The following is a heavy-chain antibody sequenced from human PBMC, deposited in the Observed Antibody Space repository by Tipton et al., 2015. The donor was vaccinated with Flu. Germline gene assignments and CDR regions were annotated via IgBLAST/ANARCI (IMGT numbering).Heavy chain of an antibody. CDR2: IYYSGST. D-gene: IGHD1-1*01. Sequence: TLSLTCTVSGGSISGYYWSWIRQPPGKGLEWIAYIYYSGSTNYNPSLKSRVTISVDMSKNQFSLKLRSVTAADTAMYYCAREGVPSLGWNPDYWGQGTQVTVSS. J-gene: IGHJ4*02. CDR3: AREGVPSLGWNPDY. CDR1: GGSISGYY. V-gene: IGHV4-59*12.